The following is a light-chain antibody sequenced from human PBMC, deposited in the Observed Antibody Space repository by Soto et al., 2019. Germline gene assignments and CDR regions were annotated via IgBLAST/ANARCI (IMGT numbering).Light chain of an antibody. J-gene: IGKJ1*01. CDR1: QSVSSN. Sequence: EIVMTQSPATLSVSPGERATLSCRASQSVSSNLAWYQQKPGQAPRPLIYGASTRATGIPARFSGSGSGTEFTLTISNLQSEDSAVYYCQQYIHWPRAFGQGTKVDIK. CDR2: GAS. CDR3: QQYIHWPRA. V-gene: IGKV3-15*01.